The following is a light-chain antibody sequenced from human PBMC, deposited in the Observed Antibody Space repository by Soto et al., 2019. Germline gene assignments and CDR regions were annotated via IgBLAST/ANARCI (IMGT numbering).Light chain of an antibody. CDR2: KAS. CDR1: QGISSY. Sequence: AMRLTQSLFSLSAFTGERVTLTRLASQGISSYLAWYQQKPGKAPKLLIYKASSLESGVPSRFRGSGSGTEFTLTISSLQPDDFATYYCQQYNSYPIPFGQGKRLEIK. J-gene: IGKJ5*01. V-gene: IGKV1-8*01. CDR3: QQYNSYPIP.